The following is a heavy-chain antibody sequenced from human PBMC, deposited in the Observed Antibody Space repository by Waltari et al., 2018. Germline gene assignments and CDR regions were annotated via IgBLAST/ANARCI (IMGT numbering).Heavy chain of an antibody. V-gene: IGHV4-39*02. CDR1: SRDY. D-gene: IGHD6-6*01. CDR3: ARRAGSSASRWFDP. CDR2: IYYSGST. J-gene: IGHJ5*02. Sequence: SRDYWGWVRQPPGKGLEWIGHIYYSGSTYYNPSLKSRLVISVDTSKNHFSLRLSSVTAADTAVYYCARRAGSSASRWFDPWGQGILVTVSS.